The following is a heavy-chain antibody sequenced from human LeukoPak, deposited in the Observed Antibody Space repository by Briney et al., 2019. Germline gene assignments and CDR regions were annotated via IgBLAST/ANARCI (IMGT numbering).Heavy chain of an antibody. D-gene: IGHD2-15*01. J-gene: IGHJ4*02. CDR1: GFTFSDYY. Sequence: GGSLRLSCAASGFTFSDYYMSWIRQAPGEGLEWVSYISSSGSIIYFAHSVKGRFTISRDNAKNSLYLQMNSLRAEDTAVYYCAPGVGYCSGGSCPLLDYWGQGTLVTVSS. V-gene: IGHV3-11*01. CDR3: APGVGYCSGGSCPLLDY. CDR2: ISSSGSII.